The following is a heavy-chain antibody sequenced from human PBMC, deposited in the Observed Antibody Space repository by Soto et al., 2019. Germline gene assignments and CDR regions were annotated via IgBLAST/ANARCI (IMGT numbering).Heavy chain of an antibody. CDR2: ISGSGGGT. J-gene: IGHJ4*02. CDR3: AKAWMDNARQRYFDH. D-gene: IGHD5-12*01. V-gene: IGHV3-23*01. CDR1: GFTFSSYA. Sequence: EMQLLESGGGLVQPGGSLRLSCADSGFTFSSYAMSWVRQAPGKGLEWVSAISGSGGGTYYADSVKGRFTISRDNSKNTLYLQMNSLRAEDTAVYSCAKAWMDNARQRYFDHWGQGTLVTVSS.